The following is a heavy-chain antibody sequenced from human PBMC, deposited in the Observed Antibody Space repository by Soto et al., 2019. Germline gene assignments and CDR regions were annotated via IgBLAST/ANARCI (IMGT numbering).Heavy chain of an antibody. Sequence: GGSLRLSCAASGFTFSSYGMHWVRQAPGKGLEWVAVISYDGSNKYYADSVKGRFTISRDNSKNTLYLQMNSLRAEDTAVYYCAKDLRYFDWLYDYYGMDVWGQGTTVTVSS. CDR1: GFTFSSYG. J-gene: IGHJ6*02. CDR3: AKDLRYFDWLYDYYGMDV. D-gene: IGHD3-9*01. CDR2: ISYDGSNK. V-gene: IGHV3-30*18.